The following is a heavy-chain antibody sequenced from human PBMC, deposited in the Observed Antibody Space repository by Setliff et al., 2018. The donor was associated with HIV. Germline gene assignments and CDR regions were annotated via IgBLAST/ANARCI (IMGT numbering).Heavy chain of an antibody. J-gene: IGHJ4*02. CDR1: GFTFSSYR. Sequence: GGSLRLSCAASGFTFSSYRMNWVRQAPGKGLEWVSGISDSGDNTYYADSVKGRFTISRDNSRDTLYLQMNSLRVEDTAVYFCAKTIAALDYWGQGTLVTVSS. CDR2: ISDSGDNT. CDR3: AKTIAALDY. V-gene: IGHV3-23*01. D-gene: IGHD6-13*01.